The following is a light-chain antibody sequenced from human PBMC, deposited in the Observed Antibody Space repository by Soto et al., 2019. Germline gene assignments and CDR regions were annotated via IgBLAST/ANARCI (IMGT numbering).Light chain of an antibody. CDR1: NIGSKS. J-gene: IGLJ1*01. CDR3: QVWDNDSYHFV. CDR2: DDS. Sequence: SYELTPPPSVSVAPGQTARITCEENNIGSKSVHWYQQKPGQAPVLVVFDDSDRPSGIPDRFSGSNSRNTATLTINSVEAGDEADYYCQVWDNDSYHFVFGSGTKVTVL. V-gene: IGLV3-21*02.